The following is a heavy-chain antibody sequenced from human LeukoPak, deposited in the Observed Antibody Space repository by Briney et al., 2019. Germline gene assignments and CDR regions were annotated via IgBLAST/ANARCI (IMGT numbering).Heavy chain of an antibody. CDR2: IKTDGSEK. Sequence: GGSLRLSCEGSGFTFSNYWMGWVRQAPGKGLQWLANIKTDGSEKYYVDSVKGRFTISRDNAKNSLYLQMNSLRAEDTAVYYCATYSSLNRREFQYWGQGALVTVSS. J-gene: IGHJ1*01. CDR1: GFTFSNYW. CDR3: ATYSSLNRREFQY. D-gene: IGHD3-22*01. V-gene: IGHV3-7*01.